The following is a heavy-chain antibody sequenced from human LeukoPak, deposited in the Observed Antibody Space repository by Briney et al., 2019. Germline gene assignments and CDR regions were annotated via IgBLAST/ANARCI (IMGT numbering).Heavy chain of an antibody. CDR2: IYHSGST. CDR1: GYSISSGYY. CDR3: ARSLMDIVATGDYYYYYGMDV. J-gene: IGHJ6*02. V-gene: IGHV4-38-2*02. D-gene: IGHD5-12*01. Sequence: PSETLSLTCTVSGYSISSGYYWGWIRQPPGKGLEWIGSIYHSGSTYYNPSLKSRVTISVDTSKNQFSLKLSSVTAADTAVYYCARSLMDIVATGDYYYYYGMDVWGQGTTVTVSS.